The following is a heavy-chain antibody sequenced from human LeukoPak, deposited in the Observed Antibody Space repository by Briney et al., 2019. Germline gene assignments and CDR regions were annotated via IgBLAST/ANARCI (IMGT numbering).Heavy chain of an antibody. CDR3: ARDTYYYDSGYSY. CDR1: GYTFTGYY. Sequence: ASVKVSCKASGYTFTGYYMHWVRQAPGQGLEWMGWINPNSGGTNYAQKFQGRVTMTRDTSISTAYMELSRLRSDDTAVYYCARDTYYYDSGYSYWGQGTLVTVSS. CDR2: INPNSGGT. D-gene: IGHD3-22*01. V-gene: IGHV1-2*02. J-gene: IGHJ4*02.